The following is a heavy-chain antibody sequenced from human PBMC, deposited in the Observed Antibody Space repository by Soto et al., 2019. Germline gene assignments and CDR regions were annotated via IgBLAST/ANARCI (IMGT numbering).Heavy chain of an antibody. CDR1: GFTFSSYA. J-gene: IGHJ4*02. CDR2: LSGSGGST. Sequence: EVQLLESGGGLVQPGGSLRLSCAASGFTFSSYAMSWVRQAPGKGLEWVSDLSGSGGSTYYADSVKGRFTISRDNSKNTLYLQMNSLRAEDTAVYYCAKGQWWFGAFDYWGQGTLVTVSS. V-gene: IGHV3-23*01. CDR3: AKGQWWFGAFDY. D-gene: IGHD3-10*01.